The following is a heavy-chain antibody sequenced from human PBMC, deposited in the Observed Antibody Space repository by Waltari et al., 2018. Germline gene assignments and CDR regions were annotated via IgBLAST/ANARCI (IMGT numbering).Heavy chain of an antibody. CDR1: GLSFSTYG. CDR2: ISPNSIST. V-gene: IGHV3-23*01. J-gene: IGHJ4*02. D-gene: IGHD3-16*01. Sequence: EVQLLESGGGLVQTGGSLRLSCTASGLSFSTYGMTWVRQAPGKGLEWVSSISPNSISTYYADSVKGRFTISRDNSKSTVILQLSSLRVEDTAIYYCAKGQGGRRWYFDYWGQGSQVTVSS. CDR3: AKGQGGRRWYFDY.